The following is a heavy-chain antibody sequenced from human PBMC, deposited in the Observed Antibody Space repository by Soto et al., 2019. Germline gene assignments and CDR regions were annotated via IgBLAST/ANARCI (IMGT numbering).Heavy chain of an antibody. CDR2: ISAYNGNT. Sequence: ASVKVCCTASGYTFNSYGIIWVRQAPGQGLEWMGWISAYNGNTNYAQKLQGRVTMTTDTSTSTAYMELRSLRSDDTAVYYCARVPMVRGVIIGRSGYWGQGTLVTVSS. J-gene: IGHJ4*02. D-gene: IGHD3-10*01. V-gene: IGHV1-18*01. CDR3: ARVPMVRGVIIGRSGY. CDR1: GYTFNSYG.